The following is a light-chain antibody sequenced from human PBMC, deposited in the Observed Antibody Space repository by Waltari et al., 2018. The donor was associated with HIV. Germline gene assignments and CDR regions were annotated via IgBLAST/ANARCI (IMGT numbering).Light chain of an antibody. CDR1: AGTVSRNHY. CDR2: DTE. V-gene: IGLV7-46*01. Sequence: QVVVTQEPSLSVSPGGTVTVTCATVAGTVSRNHYTHWFQLKPGHAPRTLIYDTEKRHPWTPGRFAGSLIGGRAALMLAGALPDDEADYYCLLSYFGVRVFGGGTKLTV. CDR3: LLSYFGVRV. J-gene: IGLJ3*02.